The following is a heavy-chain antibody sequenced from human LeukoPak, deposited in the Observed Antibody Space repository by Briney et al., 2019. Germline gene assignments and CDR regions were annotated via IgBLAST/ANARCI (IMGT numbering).Heavy chain of an antibody. J-gene: IGHJ4*02. Sequence: GASVKVSCKASGYTFTSYYMHWVRQAPGQGLEWMGIINPSGGSTSYAQKFQGRVTITADKSTSTAYMELSSLRSEDTAVYYCARDLRTAMSGFFDYWGQGTLVTVSS. CDR1: GYTFTSYY. CDR2: INPSGGST. D-gene: IGHD5-18*01. V-gene: IGHV1-46*01. CDR3: ARDLRTAMSGFFDY.